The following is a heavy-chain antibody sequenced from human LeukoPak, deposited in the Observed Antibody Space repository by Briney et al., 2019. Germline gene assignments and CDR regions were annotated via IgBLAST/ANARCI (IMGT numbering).Heavy chain of an antibody. CDR3: VKDIQCSY. D-gene: IGHD2-21*01. V-gene: IGHV3-23*01. CDR2: ISSSGLNT. Sequence: PGRSLRLSCAPSGFNFGDAAMTWVRHVPGKGLQLVSLISSSGLNTYYADSVKGRFALSRDNSKNTLYLQMNSLRADDTAVYYCVKDIQCSYWGQGTPVIVSS. CDR1: GFNFGDAA. J-gene: IGHJ4*02.